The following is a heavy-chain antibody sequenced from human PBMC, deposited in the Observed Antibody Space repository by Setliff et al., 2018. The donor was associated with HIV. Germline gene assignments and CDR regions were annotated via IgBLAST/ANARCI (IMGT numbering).Heavy chain of an antibody. CDR3: ARTLRAAAMGYFDY. Sequence: SETLSLTCAVSGYSISSGYYWGWIRQPPGKGLEWIGSIYHSGSTYNNPSLKSRVTISVDTSKNQFSLKLTSVTAVDTAVYYCARTLRAAAMGYFDYWGQGTLVTVSS. J-gene: IGHJ4*02. CDR2: IYHSGST. V-gene: IGHV4-38-2*01. D-gene: IGHD5-18*01. CDR1: GYSISSGYY.